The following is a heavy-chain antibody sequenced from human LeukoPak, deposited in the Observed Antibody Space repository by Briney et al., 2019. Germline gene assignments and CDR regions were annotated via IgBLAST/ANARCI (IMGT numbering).Heavy chain of an antibody. J-gene: IGHJ4*02. Sequence: GGSLRLSCAASGFTFNTYTMNWVRQAPGKGLEWVSSITASSTAIYSADSVKGRFTVSRDNAKNFLYLQMNSLRAEDTAVYYCARTYYDILTGYNPYFDYWGQGILVTVSS. V-gene: IGHV3-21*01. CDR2: ITASSTAI. CDR3: ARTYYDILTGYNPYFDY. CDR1: GFTFNTYT. D-gene: IGHD3-9*01.